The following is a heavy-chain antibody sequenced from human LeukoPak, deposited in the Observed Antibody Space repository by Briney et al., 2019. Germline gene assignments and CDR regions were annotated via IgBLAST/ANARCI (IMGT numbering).Heavy chain of an antibody. CDR1: GYSFTSYW. D-gene: IGHD6-19*01. Sequence: GESLKISCKGSGYSFTSYWIGWVRQMPGKGLEWMGIIYPGDSDTRYSPSFQGQVTISADKSTSTAYLQWSSLKASDTAMYYCARHIAVAYYYYGMDVWGQGTTVTVSS. J-gene: IGHJ6*02. CDR2: IYPGDSDT. CDR3: ARHIAVAYYYYGMDV. V-gene: IGHV5-51*01.